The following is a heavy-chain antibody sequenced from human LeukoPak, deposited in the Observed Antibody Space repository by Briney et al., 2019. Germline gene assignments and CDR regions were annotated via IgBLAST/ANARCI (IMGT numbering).Heavy chain of an antibody. D-gene: IGHD1-1*01. Sequence: GGSLRLSCAASGFTFRNYGMSWVRQAPGKGLEWVSVISSSGGSTYYADSVKGRFSISRDNSKNTLYLQMNSLRAEDTAVYYCAKGYLYFEYWGQGTLVTVSS. CDR3: AKGYLYFEY. CDR1: GFTFRNYG. V-gene: IGHV3-23*01. CDR2: ISSSGGST. J-gene: IGHJ4*02.